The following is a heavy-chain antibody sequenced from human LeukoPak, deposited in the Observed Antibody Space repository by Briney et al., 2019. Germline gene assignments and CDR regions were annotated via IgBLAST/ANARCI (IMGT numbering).Heavy chain of an antibody. CDR3: ARQTFGDLYFDS. V-gene: IGHV4-61*02. D-gene: IGHD3-10*01. Sequence: SETLSLTCIVSGGSISRGSYYWNWIRQPAGKGLEWMGRIYNSGSTNYNPSLRSRVTISTDMSKNQLSLQLSSVTAADTAVYYCARQTFGDLYFDSWGQGTLVIVSS. CDR2: IYNSGST. J-gene: IGHJ4*02. CDR1: GGSISRGSYY.